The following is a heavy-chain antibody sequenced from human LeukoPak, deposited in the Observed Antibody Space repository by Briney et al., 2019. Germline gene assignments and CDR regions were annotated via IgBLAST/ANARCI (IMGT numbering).Heavy chain of an antibody. CDR1: GFTFSSYG. Sequence: PGGSLRLSCAASGFTFSSYGMHWVRQAPGKGLEWVAVISYDGSNKYYADSVKGRFTISRDNSKNTLYLQMNSLRAEDTAVYYCAKDLRAAADYYFDYWGLGTLVTVSS. CDR2: ISYDGSNK. D-gene: IGHD6-13*01. J-gene: IGHJ4*02. V-gene: IGHV3-30*18. CDR3: AKDLRAAADYYFDY.